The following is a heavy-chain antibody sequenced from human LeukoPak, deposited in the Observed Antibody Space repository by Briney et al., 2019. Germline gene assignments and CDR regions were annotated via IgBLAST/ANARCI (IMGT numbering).Heavy chain of an antibody. CDR2: IYYSGST. CDR3: ARDHTNTPNWFDP. CDR1: GGSISSYY. V-gene: IGHV4-59*12. J-gene: IGHJ5*02. Sequence: SETLSLTCTVSGGSISSYYWSWIRQPPGKGLEWIGYIYYSGSTNYNPSLKSRVTISVDTSKNQFSLKLSSVTAADTVVYYCARDHTNTPNWFDPWGQGTLVTVSS.